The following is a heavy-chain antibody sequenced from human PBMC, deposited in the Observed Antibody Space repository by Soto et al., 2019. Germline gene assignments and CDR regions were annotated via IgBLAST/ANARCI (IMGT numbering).Heavy chain of an antibody. CDR3: ARDGVATRAFDY. CDR1: GFTFRGYA. Sequence: EVLMVESGGGLVQPGGYLRLSCAASGFTFRGYAMHWVRQAPGKGLEYVSRISSDGGSTYYVNSVKGRFAISRDNSKNTMYLQLGSLRTDDMAVYYCARDGVATRAFDYWGQGTLVTVSS. V-gene: IGHV3-64*01. D-gene: IGHD5-12*01. CDR2: ISSDGGST. J-gene: IGHJ4*02.